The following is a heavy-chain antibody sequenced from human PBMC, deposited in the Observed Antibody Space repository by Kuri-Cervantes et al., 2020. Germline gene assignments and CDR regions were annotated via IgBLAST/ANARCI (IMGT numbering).Heavy chain of an antibody. CDR2: IYYSGST. CDR1: GGSISSSSYY. J-gene: IGHJ4*02. Sequence: SETLSLTCTVSGGSISSSSYYWGWIRQPPGKGLEWIGSIYYSGSTYYNPSLKSRVTISVDTSKNQFSLKLSSVTAADTAVYYCARRDYFFDYWGQGTLVTVSS. V-gene: IGHV4-39*07. CDR3: ARRDYFFDY.